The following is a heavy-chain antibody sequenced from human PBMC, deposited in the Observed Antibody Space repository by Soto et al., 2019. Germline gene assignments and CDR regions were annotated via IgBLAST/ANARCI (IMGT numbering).Heavy chain of an antibody. D-gene: IGHD6-19*01. CDR1: GGRCATYG. J-gene: IGHJ6*02. CDR3: ARSRRGAYSSRSYSPSRYYNSGTAV. CDR2: IYPGDSDT. V-gene: IGHV5-51*01. Sequence: GESLRVSWRAAGGRCATYGSGWIRQIPGKGLEWMGIIYPGDSDTQYSPSLQGKATISADTSISTAYLQWTSLKASDTAMYYCARSRRGAYSSRSYSPSRYYNSGTAVRRHRTTVPVSS.